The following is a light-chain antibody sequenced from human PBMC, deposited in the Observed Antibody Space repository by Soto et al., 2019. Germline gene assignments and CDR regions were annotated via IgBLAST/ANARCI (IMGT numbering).Light chain of an antibody. J-gene: IGKJ2*03. V-gene: IGKV1-5*01. CDR2: DAS. CDR1: QSIGTS. Sequence: DIQMTQSPSTLSASVGDRVTITCRASQSIGTSLAWHQQKPGKPPRFLIYDASTLESGVPSRFSGSGSGTEFTLTISSLQPDDFGTYYCQQCYSYYSFGQGTKLEIK. CDR3: QQCYSYYS.